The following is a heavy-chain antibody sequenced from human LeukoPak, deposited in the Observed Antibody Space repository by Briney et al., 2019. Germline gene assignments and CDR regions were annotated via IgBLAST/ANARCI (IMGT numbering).Heavy chain of an antibody. V-gene: IGHV4-34*01. CDR3: ARHPYIWFGELPINNWFDP. Sequence: SETLSLTCTVSGGSISSYYWSWIRQPPGKGLEWIGEINHSGSTNYNPSLKSRVTISVDTSKNQFSLKLSSVTAADTAVYYCARHPYIWFGELPINNWFDPWGQGTLVTVSS. CDR2: INHSGST. J-gene: IGHJ5*02. CDR1: GGSISSYY. D-gene: IGHD3-10*01.